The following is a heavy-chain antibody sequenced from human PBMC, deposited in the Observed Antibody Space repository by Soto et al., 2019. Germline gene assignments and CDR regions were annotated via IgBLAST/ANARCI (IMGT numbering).Heavy chain of an antibody. Sequence: QPGGSLRLSCAASGFIFSSYAVTWVRQAPGKGLEWVSAISGAGGRTHYADSVKGRFTISRDNSKNTVYLQMNSLGVEDTAVYYCAKRGEDEFYYYGMDVWGQGTTVTVSS. CDR3: AKRGEDEFYYYGMDV. D-gene: IGHD3-10*01. CDR1: GFIFSSYA. CDR2: ISGAGGRT. V-gene: IGHV3-23*01. J-gene: IGHJ6*02.